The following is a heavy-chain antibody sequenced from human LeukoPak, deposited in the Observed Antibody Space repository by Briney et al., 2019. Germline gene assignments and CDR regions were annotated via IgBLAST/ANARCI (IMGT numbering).Heavy chain of an antibody. CDR2: IYHSGTT. V-gene: IGHV4-38-2*02. Sequence: PWETLSLTCTVSGYSISIDYYWGWVRQTPGKGLEWIASIYHSGTTDYNPSLQSRITMFVDTSRNQFSLKLRSVTAADTAVYYCAGKRAFYYFDSWGPGTLVTVSA. CDR3: AGKRAFYYFDS. J-gene: IGHJ4*02. CDR1: GYSISIDYY.